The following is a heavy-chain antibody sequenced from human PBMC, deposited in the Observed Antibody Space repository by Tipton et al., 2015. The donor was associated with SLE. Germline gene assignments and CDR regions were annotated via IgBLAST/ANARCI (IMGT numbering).Heavy chain of an antibody. CDR2: INHSGST. J-gene: IGHJ4*02. Sequence: TLSLTCAVYGGPFSGYYWSWIRQPPGKGLEWIGEINHSGSTNYNPSLKSRVTISVDTSKNQFSLKLSSVTAADTAVYYCARDTYSSSWYGGGYFDYWGQGTLVTVSS. CDR1: GGPFSGYY. D-gene: IGHD6-13*01. CDR3: ARDTYSSSWYGGGYFDY. V-gene: IGHV4-34*01.